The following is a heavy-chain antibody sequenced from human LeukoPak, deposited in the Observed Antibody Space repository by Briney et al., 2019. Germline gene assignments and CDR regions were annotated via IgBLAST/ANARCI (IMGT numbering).Heavy chain of an antibody. Sequence: GRSLRLSCAASGFTFSSYGMHWVRKAPGKGLEWVAVIWYDGSNKYYADSVKGRFTISRDNSKNTLYLQMNSLRAEDTAVYYCARDHYYGSGSCDYWGQGTLVTVSS. CDR3: ARDHYYGSGSCDY. D-gene: IGHD3-10*01. CDR2: IWYDGSNK. J-gene: IGHJ4*02. V-gene: IGHV3-33*01. CDR1: GFTFSSYG.